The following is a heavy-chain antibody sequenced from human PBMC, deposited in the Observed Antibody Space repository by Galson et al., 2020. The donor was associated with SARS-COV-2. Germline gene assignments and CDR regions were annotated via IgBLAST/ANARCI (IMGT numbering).Heavy chain of an antibody. V-gene: IGHV4-59*01. Sequence: SETLSLTCSVSGGSMGKYYWSWIRQSPGKGLEWIGNIYYSGGTKYNPSLKSRVSMSVDTSENQFSLKLNSVTAADTAVYYCARVGGNDGWNWFDPWGQGTLVTVSS. CDR1: GGSMGKYY. CDR2: IYYSGGT. J-gene: IGHJ5*02. D-gene: IGHD1-1*01. CDR3: ARVGGNDGWNWFDP.